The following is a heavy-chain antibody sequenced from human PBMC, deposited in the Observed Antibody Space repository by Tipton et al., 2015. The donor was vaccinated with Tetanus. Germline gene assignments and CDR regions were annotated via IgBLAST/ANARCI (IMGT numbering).Heavy chain of an antibody. CDR1: GGSISSYY. V-gene: IGHV4-59*07. CDR2: VHYSGST. J-gene: IGHJ3*02. CDR3: ARIGWLQQNKPAFDI. D-gene: IGHD6-19*01. Sequence: TLSLTCTVSGGSISSYYWTWIRQPPGRGLEWIGYVHYSGSTNYSPSLWSRVTLSVDTSKNQFSLKLSSVTAADTAVYYCARIGWLQQNKPAFDIWGQGAVVTVSS.